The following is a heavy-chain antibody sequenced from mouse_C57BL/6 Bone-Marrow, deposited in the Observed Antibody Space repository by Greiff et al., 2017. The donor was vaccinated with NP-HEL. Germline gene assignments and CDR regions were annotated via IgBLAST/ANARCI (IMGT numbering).Heavy chain of an antibody. D-gene: IGHD2-3*01. CDR1: GFTFSSYG. J-gene: IGHJ3*01. CDR2: ISSGGSYT. Sequence: EVNVVESGGDLVKPGGSLKLSCAASGFTFSSYGMSWVRQTPDKRLEWVATISSGGSYTYYPDSVKGRFTISRVNARNTLYLQMSSLKSEDTGMYYCARPLLMSYWGQGTLVTVSA. V-gene: IGHV5-6*01. CDR3: ARPLLMSY.